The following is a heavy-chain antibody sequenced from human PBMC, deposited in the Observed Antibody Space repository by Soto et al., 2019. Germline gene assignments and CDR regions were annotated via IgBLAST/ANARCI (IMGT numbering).Heavy chain of an antibody. V-gene: IGHV3-66*01. J-gene: IGHJ4*02. D-gene: IGHD6-13*01. CDR1: GFTVTSNY. CDR3: ARGSSSAAAGY. Sequence: GGSLRLSCAASGFTVTSNYMSWVRQGPGKGLEWVSLIYSGGGTYYADSVKGRFTISRDNSQNTLYLQMNSLRAEDTAVYYCARGSSSAAAGYWGQGTLVTVSS. CDR2: IYSGGGT.